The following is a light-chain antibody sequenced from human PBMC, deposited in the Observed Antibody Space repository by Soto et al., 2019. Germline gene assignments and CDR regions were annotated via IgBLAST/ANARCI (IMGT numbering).Light chain of an antibody. V-gene: IGKV3-20*01. Sequence: EIVLTQSPGTLSLSPGERATLSCRASHVVSSSYLAWYQHKPGQAPRLVIYTASSRATGFPDRFSGSGSGTDFSLTISRLEPEDFAVYYCQQYGSSPLTFGQGTKVDIK. CDR1: HVVSSSY. CDR2: TAS. J-gene: IGKJ1*01. CDR3: QQYGSSPLT.